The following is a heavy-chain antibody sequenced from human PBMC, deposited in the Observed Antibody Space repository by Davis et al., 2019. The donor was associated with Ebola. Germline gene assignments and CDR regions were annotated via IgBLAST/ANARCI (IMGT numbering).Heavy chain of an antibody. CDR1: GGTFSSYA. D-gene: IGHD1-26*01. CDR2: IIPILGIA. Sequence: AASVTVSCKASGGTFSSYAISWVRQAPGQGLEWMGRIIPILGIANYAQKFQGRVTITADKSTSTAYMELSSLRSEDTAVYYCARDATDLIVGATFAFDIWGQGTMVTVSS. V-gene: IGHV1-69*04. CDR3: ARDATDLIVGATFAFDI. J-gene: IGHJ3*02.